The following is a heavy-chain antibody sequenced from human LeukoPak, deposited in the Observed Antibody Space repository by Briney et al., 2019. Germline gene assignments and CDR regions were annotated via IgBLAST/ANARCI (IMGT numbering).Heavy chain of an antibody. Sequence: GESLRLSCAASGFTVSSNYMSWVRQAPGKGLEWVSVISSGGSTYYADSVKGRFTISRDNSKNTLYLQMNSLRAEDTAVYYCAKDLGYRTFGDGFDYWGQGTLVTVSS. CDR1: GFTVSSNY. V-gene: IGHV3-66*02. D-gene: IGHD3-10*01. CDR3: AKDLGYRTFGDGFDY. CDR2: ISSGGST. J-gene: IGHJ4*02.